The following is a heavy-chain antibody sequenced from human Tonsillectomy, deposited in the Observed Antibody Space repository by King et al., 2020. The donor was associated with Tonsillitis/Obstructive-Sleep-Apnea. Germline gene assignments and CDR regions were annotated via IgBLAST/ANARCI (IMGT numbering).Heavy chain of an antibody. J-gene: IGHJ4*02. V-gene: IGHV3-23*04. CDR1: GFTFSSYA. D-gene: IGHD2-21*01. CDR2: ISNSGDGT. Sequence: VQLVESGGGLVQPGGSLRLSCVASGFTFSSYAMTWVRQAPGKGLEWISTISNSGDGTYYAASVKGRFTLSRDNSKSTLYLQMNSLRAEDTAVYYCAKVIVVVPWRYYVDYWGQGTLVTVSS. CDR3: AKVIVVVPWRYYVDY.